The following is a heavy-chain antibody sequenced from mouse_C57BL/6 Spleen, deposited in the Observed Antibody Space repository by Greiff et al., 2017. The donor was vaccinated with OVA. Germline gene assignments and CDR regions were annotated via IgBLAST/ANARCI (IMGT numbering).Heavy chain of an antibody. J-gene: IGHJ1*03. CDR3: ARLTMIPYWYFDV. V-gene: IGHV5-9*01. CDR1: GFTFSSYT. D-gene: IGHD2-4*01. Sequence: EVQLVESGGGLVKPGGSLKLSCAASGFTFSSYTMSWVRQTPEKRLEWVATISGGGGNTYYPDSVKGRFTISRDNAKNTLYLQMSSLRSEDTALYYCARLTMIPYWYFDVWGTGTTVTVSS. CDR2: ISGGGGNT.